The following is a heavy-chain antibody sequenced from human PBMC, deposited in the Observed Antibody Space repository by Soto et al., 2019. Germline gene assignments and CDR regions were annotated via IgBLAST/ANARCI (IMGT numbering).Heavy chain of an antibody. V-gene: IGHV1-46*01. Sequence: QVQLVQSGAEVKKPGASVKVSCKASGYTFTSYYMHWVRQAPGQGLEWMGIINPSGSTTYAQKFQGRDTMTRDTSTSTVYMELSSLRSDDTAVYYCARVYCSGGSCYGIDYWGQGTLVTVSS. D-gene: IGHD2-15*01. CDR1: GYTFTSYY. CDR3: ARVYCSGGSCYGIDY. J-gene: IGHJ4*02. CDR2: INPSGST.